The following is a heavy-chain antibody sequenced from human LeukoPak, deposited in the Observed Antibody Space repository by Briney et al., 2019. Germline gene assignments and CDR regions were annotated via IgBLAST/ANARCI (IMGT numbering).Heavy chain of an antibody. CDR3: ATDGKQLVARYYFDY. CDR1: GYTFTGYY. CDR2: VNLNSGGT. V-gene: IGHV1-2*02. J-gene: IGHJ4*02. D-gene: IGHD6-6*01. Sequence: ASVKVSCKASGYTFTGYYMHWVRQAPGQGLEWMGWVNLNSGGTNYAQKFQGRVTMTRDTSISTAYMELSRLRSDDTAVYYCATDGKQLVARYYFDYWGQGTLVTVSS.